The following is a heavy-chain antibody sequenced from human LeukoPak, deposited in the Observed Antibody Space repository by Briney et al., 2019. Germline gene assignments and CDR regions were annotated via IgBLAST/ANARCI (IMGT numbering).Heavy chain of an antibody. D-gene: IGHD6-13*01. CDR2: ISYDGSKK. CDR1: GFTFSSYG. J-gene: IGHJ6*02. Sequence: AGRSRRLSCAASGFTFSSYGMHWVRQAPGKGLEWVAVISYDGSKKYYADSVKGRFAISRDNSKNTLYLQVNSLRAEDTSVYYCSKDRAAATYYYGMDVWGQGTTVTVSS. CDR3: SKDRAAATYYYGMDV. V-gene: IGHV3-30*18.